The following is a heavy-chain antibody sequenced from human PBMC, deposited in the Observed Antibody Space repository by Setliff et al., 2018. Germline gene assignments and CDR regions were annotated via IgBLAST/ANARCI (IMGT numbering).Heavy chain of an antibody. V-gene: IGHV4-34*01. CDR1: GGSFSGYY. CDR2: INHRGTT. CDR3: ARGPRFDYESPTYRRRFGP. J-gene: IGHJ5*02. Sequence: PSETLSLTCAVYGGSFSGYYWNWIRQAPGKGLEWIGEINHRGTTSYTPSLKGRVTISVDTSKNLFSLKLSSVTAADTAVYFCARGPRFDYESPTYRRRFGPWGQGAAVTVSS. D-gene: IGHD3-22*01.